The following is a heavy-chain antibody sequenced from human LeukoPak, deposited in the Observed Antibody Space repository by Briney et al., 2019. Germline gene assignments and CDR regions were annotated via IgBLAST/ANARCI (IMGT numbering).Heavy chain of an antibody. Sequence: GESLKISCKGSGYSFTSYWIGWVRQMPGKGLEWMGIIYPGDSDTRYSPSFQGQVTISADKSISTAYLQWSSLKASDTAMYYCARTYYYDSSGYYYVPFDIWGQGTMVTVSS. J-gene: IGHJ3*02. D-gene: IGHD3-22*01. V-gene: IGHV5-51*01. CDR2: IYPGDSDT. CDR1: GYSFTSYW. CDR3: ARTYYYDSSGYYYVPFDI.